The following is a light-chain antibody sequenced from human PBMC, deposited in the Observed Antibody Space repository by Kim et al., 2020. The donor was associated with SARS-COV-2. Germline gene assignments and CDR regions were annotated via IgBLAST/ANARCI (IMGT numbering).Light chain of an antibody. CDR3: SSYTSSSTWV. J-gene: IGLJ3*02. V-gene: IGLV2-14*03. Sequence: GQSITIPCTGTSSDVGGYNYVSWYQQHPGKAPKRMIYDVSNRPSGVSNRFSGSKSGNTASLTISGLQAEDEADYYCSSYTSSSTWVFGGGTKVTVL. CDR2: DVS. CDR1: SSDVGGYNY.